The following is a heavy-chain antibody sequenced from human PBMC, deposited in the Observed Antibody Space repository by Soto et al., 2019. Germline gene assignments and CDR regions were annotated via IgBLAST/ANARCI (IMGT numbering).Heavy chain of an antibody. Sequence: GGSLRLSCAASGFTFDDYAMHWVRQAPGKGLEWVSGISWNSGSIGYADSVKGRFTISRDNAKNSLYLQMNSLRAEDTALYYCAKDGEDIVVVPAAIENYYYYYYMDVWGKGTTVTVSS. CDR1: GFTFDDYA. CDR2: ISWNSGSI. CDR3: AKDGEDIVVVPAAIENYYYYYYMDV. D-gene: IGHD2-2*01. V-gene: IGHV3-9*01. J-gene: IGHJ6*03.